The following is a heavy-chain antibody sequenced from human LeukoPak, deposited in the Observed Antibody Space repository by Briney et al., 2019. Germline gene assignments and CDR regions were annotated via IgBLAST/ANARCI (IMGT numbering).Heavy chain of an antibody. CDR2: ISGSGGST. CDR3: AKDGGVWFGESNDY. J-gene: IGHJ4*02. V-gene: IGHV3-23*01. D-gene: IGHD3-10*01. CDR1: GFTFSSSG. Sequence: GGSLRLSCAASGFTFSSSGMSWVPQAPGKGLEWVSAISGSGGSTYYADSVKGRFTISRDNSKNTLYLQMNSLRAEDTAVYYCAKDGGVWFGESNDYWGQGTLVTVSS.